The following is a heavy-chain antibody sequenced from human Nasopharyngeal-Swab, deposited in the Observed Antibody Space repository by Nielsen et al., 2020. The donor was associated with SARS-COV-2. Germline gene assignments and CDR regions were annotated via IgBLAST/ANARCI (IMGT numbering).Heavy chain of an antibody. CDR3: ARAYCGGGSCYGTVFDY. J-gene: IGHJ4*02. V-gene: IGHV3-30*03. CDR2: ISYDGSNK. CDR1: GFTFSRYG. D-gene: IGHD2-15*01. Sequence: GESLKISCAASGFTFSRYGMHWVRQTPGKGLEWVAVISYDGSNKYYADSVKGRFTISRDNSKNTLYLQMNSLRAEDTAVYYCARAYCGGGSCYGTVFDYWGQGTLVTVSS.